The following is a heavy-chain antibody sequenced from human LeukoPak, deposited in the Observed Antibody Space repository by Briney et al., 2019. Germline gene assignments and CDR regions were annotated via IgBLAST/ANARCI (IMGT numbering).Heavy chain of an antibody. Sequence: PSETLSLTCTVSGVSIRSGSYYWSWIRQPAGKGLEWIGRIYTSGSTNYNPSLKSRVTISADTSKNQFSLKLSSVTAADTAVYYCARREREKTSGYYEDYWGQGTLVTVSS. CDR3: ARREREKTSGYYEDY. D-gene: IGHD3-3*01. V-gene: IGHV4-61*02. CDR1: GVSIRSGSYY. J-gene: IGHJ4*02. CDR2: IYTSGST.